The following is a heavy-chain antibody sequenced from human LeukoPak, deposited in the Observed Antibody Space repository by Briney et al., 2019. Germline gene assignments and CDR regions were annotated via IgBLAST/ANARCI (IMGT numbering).Heavy chain of an antibody. Sequence: NPSETLSLTCTVSGGSISSYYWSWIRQPPGKGLEWFGYIYYSGSTNYNPSLKSRVTISVDTSKNQFSLKLSSVTAADTAVYYCAGGGYDFWSGYSNLDYWGQGTLVTVSS. D-gene: IGHD3-3*01. CDR2: IYYSGST. J-gene: IGHJ4*02. CDR1: GGSISSYY. CDR3: AGGGYDFWSGYSNLDY. V-gene: IGHV4-59*01.